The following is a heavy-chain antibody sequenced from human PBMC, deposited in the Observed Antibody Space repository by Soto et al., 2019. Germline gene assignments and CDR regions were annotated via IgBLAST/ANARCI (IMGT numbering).Heavy chain of an antibody. CDR3: AKVRYNWNPETLNNWFDP. Sequence: PGGSLRLSCAASGFTFTDYALSWVRQAPGKGLEWVATISGSDGSTYYADSVKGRFTISRDNSKNTLYLQMSSLRAEDTALYYCAKVRYNWNPETLNNWFDPWGQGTLVTVSS. CDR1: GFTFTDYA. CDR2: ISGSDGST. V-gene: IGHV3-23*01. J-gene: IGHJ5*02. D-gene: IGHD1-20*01.